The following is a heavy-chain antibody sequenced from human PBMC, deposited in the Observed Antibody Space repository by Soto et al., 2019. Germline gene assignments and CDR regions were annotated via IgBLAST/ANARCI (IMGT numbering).Heavy chain of an antibody. J-gene: IGHJ4*02. Sequence: ASVQVSCKASGYTFSNFGISWVRQAPGEGLEWMRWISPSCGNTTFAQKFQCRVTMTRDTSTSTFYMELSSLTSEDTALYYCARASVSGRRFDYWGEGTLVTVS. CDR3: ARASVSGRRFDY. CDR1: GYTFSNFG. CDR2: ISPSCGNT. D-gene: IGHD6-19*01. V-gene: IGHV1-18*01.